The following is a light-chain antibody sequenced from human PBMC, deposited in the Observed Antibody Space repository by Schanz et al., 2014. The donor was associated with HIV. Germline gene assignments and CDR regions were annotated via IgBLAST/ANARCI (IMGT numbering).Light chain of an antibody. V-gene: IGKV1-39*01. Sequence: DIQMTQSPSTLSASVGDRITITCRASQSISNYLNWYQQKPGKAPKLLIYAASSLQSGVPSRFSGSGSGTDFNLTISNLQPEDFATYYCQQNFSGLRTFGQGTKVEIK. J-gene: IGKJ1*01. CDR2: AAS. CDR1: QSISNY. CDR3: QQNFSGLRT.